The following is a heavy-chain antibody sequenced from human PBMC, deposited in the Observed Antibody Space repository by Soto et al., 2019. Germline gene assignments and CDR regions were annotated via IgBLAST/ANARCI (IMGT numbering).Heavy chain of an antibody. J-gene: IGHJ1*01. Sequence: GGSLRLSCAASGFTFDYYAMHWVRQFPGKGLEWVSGINWNSGSIGYGDSVKGRFAISRDNAKNSLHLQMNSLSAEDTAFYYCVKDESINWYSGHFRHWGQGTLVTVSS. CDR2: INWNSGSI. D-gene: IGHD6-13*01. CDR1: GFTFDYYA. CDR3: VKDESINWYSGHFRH. V-gene: IGHV3-9*01.